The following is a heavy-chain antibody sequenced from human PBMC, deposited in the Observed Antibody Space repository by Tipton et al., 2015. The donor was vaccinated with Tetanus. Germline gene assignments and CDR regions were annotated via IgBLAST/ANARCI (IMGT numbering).Heavy chain of an antibody. V-gene: IGHV4-34*01. CDR3: ARGGGSGVVDYGAVDI. D-gene: IGHD3-22*01. J-gene: IGHJ3*02. CDR2: INHSGST. Sequence: GLVKPSETLSLTCAVYGGSFSGYYWSWIRQPPGKGLEWIGEINHSGSTNYNPSLKSRVTISVDTSKNQFSLKLSSVTAADTAVYYCARGGGSGVVDYGAVDIWGQGTMVTVSS. CDR1: GGSFSGYY.